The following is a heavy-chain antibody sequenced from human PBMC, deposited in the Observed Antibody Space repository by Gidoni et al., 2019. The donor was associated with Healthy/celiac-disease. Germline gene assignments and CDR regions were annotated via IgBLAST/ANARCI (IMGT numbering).Heavy chain of an antibody. CDR3: ARSATVTRPFDY. CDR1: GYSFTSYW. Sequence: EVQLVQSGAEVKKPGASMKISCKGSGYSFTSYWFGWVRQLPGKGLEWMGIIYPGDSDTRDSPSFQGQVTISADKPISTANLQWSSLKASDTAMYDCARSATVTRPFDYWGQGTLVTVSS. J-gene: IGHJ4*02. CDR2: IYPGDSDT. V-gene: IGHV5-51*01. D-gene: IGHD4-17*01.